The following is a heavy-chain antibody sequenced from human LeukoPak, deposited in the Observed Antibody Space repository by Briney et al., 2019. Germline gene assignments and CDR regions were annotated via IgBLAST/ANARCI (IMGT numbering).Heavy chain of an antibody. CDR1: GFTFSDYY. V-gene: IGHV3-11*04. CDR3: ARAEGLVVVAATIDY. CDR2: ISSSGSTI. J-gene: IGHJ4*02. Sequence: PAGSLRLSXAASGFTFSDYYMSWIRQAPGKGLEWVSYISSSGSTIYYADSVKGRFTISRDNAKNSLYLQMNSLRAEDTAVYYCARAEGLVVVAATIDYWGQGTLVTVSS. D-gene: IGHD2-15*01.